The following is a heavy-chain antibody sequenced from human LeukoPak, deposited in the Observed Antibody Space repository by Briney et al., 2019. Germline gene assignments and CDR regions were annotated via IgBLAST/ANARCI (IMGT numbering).Heavy chain of an antibody. CDR3: ARASGYSSGWYRRNAFDI. V-gene: IGHV1-69*02. CDR1: GGTFSSYT. D-gene: IGHD6-19*01. J-gene: IGHJ3*02. CDR2: IIPILGIA. Sequence: GSSVKISCKASGGTFSSYTISWVRQAPGQGLEWMGRIIPILGIANYAQKFQGRVTITADKSTSTAYMELNSLRSEDTAVYYCARASGYSSGWYRRNAFDIWGQGTMVTVSS.